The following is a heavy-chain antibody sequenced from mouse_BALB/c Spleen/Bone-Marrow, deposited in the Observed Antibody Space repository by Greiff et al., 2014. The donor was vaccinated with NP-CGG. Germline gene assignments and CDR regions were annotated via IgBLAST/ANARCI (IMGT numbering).Heavy chain of an antibody. Sequence: QVQLQQSGPGLVAPSQSLSITCTVSGFSLASYGVHWVRQPPGKGLEWLGVIWAGGSTNYNSALMSRLSISKDNSKSQVFLKMNSLQTDDTAMYYCARVYLWYFDVWGAGTTVTVSP. V-gene: IGHV2-9*02. CDR2: IWAGGST. D-gene: IGHD2-3*01. CDR3: ARVYLWYFDV. J-gene: IGHJ1*01. CDR1: GFSLASYG.